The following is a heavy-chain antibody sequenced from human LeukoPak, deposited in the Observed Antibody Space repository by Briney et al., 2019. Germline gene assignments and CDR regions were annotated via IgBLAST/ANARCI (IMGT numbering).Heavy chain of an antibody. CDR3: ARDGRIAAAGTGWFDP. CDR1: GDSVSSNSAA. J-gene: IGHJ5*02. V-gene: IGHV6-1*01. Sequence: SQTLSLTCAISGDSVSSNSAAWNWIRQSPSRGLEWLGRTYCRSKWYNDYAVSVKSRITINPDTSKNQFSLQLNSVTPEDTAVYYCARDGRIAAAGTGWFDPWGQGTLVTVSS. D-gene: IGHD6-13*01. CDR2: TYCRSKWYN.